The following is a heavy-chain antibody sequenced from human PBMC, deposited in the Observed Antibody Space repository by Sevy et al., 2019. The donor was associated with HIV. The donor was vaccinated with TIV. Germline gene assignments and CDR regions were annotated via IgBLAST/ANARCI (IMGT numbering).Heavy chain of an antibody. J-gene: IGHJ6*02. CDR3: ERGGRSSSSLGYYYGMDV. V-gene: IGHV3-74*01. D-gene: IGHD6-6*01. CDR1: GFTFSSYW. CDR2: INSDGSST. Sequence: GGSLRLSCAASGFTFSSYWMHWVRQAPGKGLVWVSRINSDGSSTSYADSVKGRFTISRDNAKNTLYLQMNSLRAEDTDVYYCERGGRSSSSLGYYYGMDVWGQGTTVTVSS.